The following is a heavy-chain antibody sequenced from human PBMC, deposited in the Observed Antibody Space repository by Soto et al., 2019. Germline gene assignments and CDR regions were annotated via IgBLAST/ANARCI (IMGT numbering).Heavy chain of an antibody. CDR1: GGGNLRDYR. CDR3: ARGGDIYEFGAVY. CDR2: IIPKLGSA. V-gene: IGHV1-69*13. D-gene: IGHD3-10*01. J-gene: IGHJ4*02. Sequence: GASVKVSCKASGGGNLRDYRTTWVRRAPGQGLEWMGGIIPKLGSANYAQNFQGRVTITADESTNTVYMELRSLRSDDTAVYYWARGGDIYEFGAVYWGQRTLVTVSS.